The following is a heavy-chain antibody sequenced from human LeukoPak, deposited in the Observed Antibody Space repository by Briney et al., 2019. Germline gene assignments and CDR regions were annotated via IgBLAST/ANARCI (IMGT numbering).Heavy chain of an antibody. Sequence: GGSLRLSCAASGFTFSDYYMSWIRQAPGKGLEWVSYISSSGSTIYYEDSVKGRFTISRDNAKNSLYLQMNSLRAEDTAVYYCARDGVMAYDSSGYPGYWGQGTLVTVSS. V-gene: IGHV3-11*01. J-gene: IGHJ4*02. D-gene: IGHD3-22*01. CDR1: GFTFSDYY. CDR3: ARDGVMAYDSSGYPGY. CDR2: ISSSGSTI.